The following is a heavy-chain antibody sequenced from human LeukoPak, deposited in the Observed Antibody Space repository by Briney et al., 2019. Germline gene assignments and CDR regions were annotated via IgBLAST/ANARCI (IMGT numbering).Heavy chain of an antibody. CDR3: ATDRYDSGMDV. CDR1: GYIITDVS. V-gene: IGHV1-24*01. D-gene: IGHD5-12*01. J-gene: IGHJ6*02. Sequence: GASVKVSCKVSGYIITDVSIHWVRQAPGKGLVWMGGFDPEDGETTYAQKFQGRVTMTEDTSTDTAYMNLSSLRSEDTAVYYCATDRYDSGMDVWGQGTTVTVSS. CDR2: FDPEDGET.